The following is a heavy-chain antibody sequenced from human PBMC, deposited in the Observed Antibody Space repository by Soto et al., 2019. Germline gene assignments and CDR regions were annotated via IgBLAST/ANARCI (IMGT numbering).Heavy chain of an antibody. V-gene: IGHV1-8*01. CDR3: ARGFGRGSSLYYNYYGMDV. D-gene: IGHD2-15*01. J-gene: IGHJ6*02. CDR1: GYTFTSYD. Sequence: DSVKVSCKASGYTFTSYDINWVRQATGQGLEWMGWMNPNSGNTGYAQKFQGRVTMTRNTSISTAYMELSSLRSEDTAVYYCARGFGRGSSLYYNYYGMDVWGQGPTVTFAS. CDR2: MNPNSGNT.